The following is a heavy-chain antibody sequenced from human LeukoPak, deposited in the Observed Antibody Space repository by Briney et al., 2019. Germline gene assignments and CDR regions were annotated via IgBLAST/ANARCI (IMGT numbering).Heavy chain of an antibody. CDR2: ISAYNGNT. J-gene: IGHJ5*02. Sequence: GASVKVSCKASGYTFTSYGISWVRQAPGQGLEWMGWISAYNGNTNYAQKLQGRVTMTTDTSTSTAYMELRSLRSDDTAVYYCARDLSSVVVPAAMLSWFDPWGQGTLVTVSS. D-gene: IGHD2-2*01. CDR1: GYTFTSYG. V-gene: IGHV1-18*01. CDR3: ARDLSSVVVPAAMLSWFDP.